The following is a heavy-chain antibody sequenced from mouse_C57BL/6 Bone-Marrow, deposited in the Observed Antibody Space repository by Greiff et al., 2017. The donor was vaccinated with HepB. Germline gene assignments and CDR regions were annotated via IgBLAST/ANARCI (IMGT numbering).Heavy chain of an antibody. V-gene: IGHV1-55*01. J-gene: IGHJ2*01. CDR2: IYPGSGST. D-gene: IGHD1-1*01. CDR3: ARSYYYYGSSYGY. Sequence: VQLQQSGAELVKPGASVKMSCKASGYTFTSYWITWVKQRPGQGLEWIGDIYPGSGSTNYNEKFKSKATLTVDTSSSTAYMQLSSLTSEDSAVYYCARSYYYYGSSYGYWGQGTTLTVSS. CDR1: GYTFTSYW.